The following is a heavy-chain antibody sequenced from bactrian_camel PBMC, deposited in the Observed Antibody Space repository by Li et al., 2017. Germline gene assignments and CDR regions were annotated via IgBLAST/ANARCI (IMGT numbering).Heavy chain of an antibody. Sequence: VQLVESGGGSVPAGGSLRLSCDASWFTYSNYCMDWYRQAAGKQREWVSSINADGSTSYADSVKGRFTISKDNSKNTLYLQMDSLKSEDAAMYFCAADCLPYGAGRVPDFGYWGQGTQVTVS. CDR2: INADGST. CDR3: AADCLPYGAGRVPDFGY. J-gene: IGHJ6*01. V-gene: IGHV3S1*01. CDR1: WFTYSNYC. D-gene: IGHD1*01.